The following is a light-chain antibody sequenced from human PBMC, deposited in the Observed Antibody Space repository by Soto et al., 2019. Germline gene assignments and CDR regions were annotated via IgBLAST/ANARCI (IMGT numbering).Light chain of an antibody. J-gene: IGLJ1*01. CDR2: EVT. V-gene: IGLV2-8*01. CDR3: NSYTTLSNRV. CDR1: SSDIGAYNY. Sequence: QSVLTQPPSASGSPGQSVTISCTGTSSDIGAYNYVSWYQQHPGKAPKLMIYEVTKRPSGVPDRFSGSKSGNSASLTVSGLQAEDEADYYCNSYTTLSNRVFGTGTKLTVL.